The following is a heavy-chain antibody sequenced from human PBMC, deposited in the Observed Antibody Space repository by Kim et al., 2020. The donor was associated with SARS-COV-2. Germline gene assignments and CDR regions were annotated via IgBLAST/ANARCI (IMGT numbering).Heavy chain of an antibody. CDR3: ARRGDY. Sequence: YGGSTHSNPSRRTRATISLATSKNQFSLRLSSVTAADTAVYYCARRGDYWGQGTLVTVSP. CDR2: YGGST. V-gene: IGHV4-39*01. J-gene: IGHJ4*02.